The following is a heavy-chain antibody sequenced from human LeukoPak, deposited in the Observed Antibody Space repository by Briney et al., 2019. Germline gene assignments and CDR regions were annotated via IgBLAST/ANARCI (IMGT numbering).Heavy chain of an antibody. D-gene: IGHD6-19*01. V-gene: IGHV4-34*01. J-gene: IGHJ3*02. CDR3: AREGIEQWLVREDAFDI. Sequence: PSETLSLTCAVYGGSFSGYYWSWIRQPPGKGLEWIGEINHSGSTNYNPSLKSRVTISVDTSKNQFSLKLSSVTAADTAVYYCAREGIEQWLVREDAFDIWGQGIMVTVSS. CDR2: INHSGST. CDR1: GGSFSGYY.